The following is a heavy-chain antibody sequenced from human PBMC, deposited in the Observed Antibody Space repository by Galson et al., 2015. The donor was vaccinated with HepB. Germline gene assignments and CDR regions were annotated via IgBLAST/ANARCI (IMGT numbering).Heavy chain of an antibody. Sequence: SLRLSCAASGFTFNNYGMHWVRQAPGKGLEWVAIISYDGGNENYADSVKGRFTISRDNSKNTLYLQMNSLRSEDTAVYYCAKGRVRYSGYDFQFDYWGQGTLVTVSS. J-gene: IGHJ4*02. V-gene: IGHV3-30*18. D-gene: IGHD5-12*01. CDR1: GFTFNNYG. CDR2: ISYDGGNE. CDR3: AKGRVRYSGYDFQFDY.